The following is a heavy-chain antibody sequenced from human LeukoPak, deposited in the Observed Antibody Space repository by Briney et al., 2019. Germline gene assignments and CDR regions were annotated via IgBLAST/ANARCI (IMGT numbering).Heavy chain of an antibody. Sequence: GGSLRLSCAASGFTFSSYEMNWVRQAPGKGLEWVSYISSSDSIMYYADSVKGRFTISRDNAKNSLYLQMNSLRAEDTAVYYCVRGERVRWGQGTLVTVSS. J-gene: IGHJ4*02. CDR3: VRGERVR. CDR2: ISSSDSIM. D-gene: IGHD3-10*01. CDR1: GFTFSSYE. V-gene: IGHV3-48*03.